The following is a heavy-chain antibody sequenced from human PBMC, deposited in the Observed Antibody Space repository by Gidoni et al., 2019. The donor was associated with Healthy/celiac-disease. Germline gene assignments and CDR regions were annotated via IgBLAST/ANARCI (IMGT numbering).Heavy chain of an antibody. CDR3: ARARITICGVVIHPLDY. CDR1: GYTFTGYY. V-gene: IGHV1-2*06. D-gene: IGHD3-3*01. Sequence: QVQLVQSGAEVKKPGASVKVSCTASGYTFTGYYMHWVRQAPGQGLEWMGRINPNSVGTNYAQKFQGRVTMTRDTSISTAYMGLRRLRSDDTAVYYCARARITICGVVIHPLDYWGQGTLVTVSS. CDR2: INPNSVGT. J-gene: IGHJ4*02.